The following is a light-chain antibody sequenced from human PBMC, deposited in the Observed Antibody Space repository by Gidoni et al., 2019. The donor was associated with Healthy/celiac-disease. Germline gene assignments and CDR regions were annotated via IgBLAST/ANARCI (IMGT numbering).Light chain of an antibody. CDR3: QQYNSYPWT. V-gene: IGKV1-5*03. CDR2: KAS. CDR1: QSISSW. Sequence: DIQMNQSPSTLSASVGDRVTIPCRASQSISSWLAWYQQKQGKAPKLLIDKASSLESGVPARFSGSGSGTEFTLTISSLQPDDFATYYCQQYNSYPWTFGQXTKVEIK. J-gene: IGKJ1*01.